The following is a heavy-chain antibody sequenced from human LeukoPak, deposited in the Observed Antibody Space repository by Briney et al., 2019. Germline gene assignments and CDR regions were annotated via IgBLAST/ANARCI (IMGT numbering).Heavy chain of an antibody. D-gene: IGHD3-3*01. CDR3: ARGATGRPIFGVVIIRYYFDY. J-gene: IGHJ4*02. CDR1: GYTFTSYY. V-gene: IGHV1-8*01. Sequence: GVSVKVSCKACGYTFTSYYIIGVPQATRQGREGMECMNPNSGNKRYAQKFQERLTMTRNTSISTTYMEPSSLRSEDTAVYYCARGATGRPIFGVVIIRYYFDYWGQGTLVTVSS. CDR2: MNPNSGNK.